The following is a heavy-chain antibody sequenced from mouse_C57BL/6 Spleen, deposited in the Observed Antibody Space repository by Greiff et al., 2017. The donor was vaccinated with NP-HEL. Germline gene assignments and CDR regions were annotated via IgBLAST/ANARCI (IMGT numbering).Heavy chain of an antibody. D-gene: IGHD2-2*01. CDR3: AQGIYYGYDAWFAY. J-gene: IGHJ3*01. Sequence: EVMLVESGGGLVKPGGSLKLSCAASGFTFSDYGMHWVRPAPEKGLEWVAYISSGSSTIYYADTVKGRFTISRDNAKNTLFLQMTSLRSEDTAMYYCAQGIYYGYDAWFAYWGQGTLVTVSA. CDR1: GFTFSDYG. CDR2: ISSGSSTI. V-gene: IGHV5-17*01.